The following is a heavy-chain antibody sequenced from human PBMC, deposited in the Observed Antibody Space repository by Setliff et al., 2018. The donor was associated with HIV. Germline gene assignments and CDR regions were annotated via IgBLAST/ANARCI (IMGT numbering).Heavy chain of an antibody. CDR3: ARDVTKDMITFGEVIVTSRGYFDS. Sequence: SVKVSCKASGSTFTSYAINWVRQAPGQGLEWMGGIIPIFSTSNYAQRFQGRVTITADESTSTAYMELYNLRSEDTAMYYCARDVTKDMITFGEVIVTSRGYFDSWGQGTLVTVSS. V-gene: IGHV1-69*13. CDR1: GSTFTSYA. J-gene: IGHJ4*02. D-gene: IGHD3-16*02. CDR2: IIPIFSTS.